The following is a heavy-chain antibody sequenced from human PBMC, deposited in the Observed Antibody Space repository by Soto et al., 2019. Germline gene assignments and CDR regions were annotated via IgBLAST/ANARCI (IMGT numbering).Heavy chain of an antibody. Sequence: QLQLQESGPGLVKPSETLSLTCTSSGDSISDSSFYWAWIRQPPGKGLEWIGSIYYKGYTKYNPSLESRVTITADTSRNQFSLRLSSVTAADTAVYFCARHPDYGGNYYYYGMDVWGPGTTVIVSS. CDR1: GDSISDSSFY. CDR2: IYYKGYT. D-gene: IGHD4-17*01. J-gene: IGHJ6*02. V-gene: IGHV4-39*01. CDR3: ARHPDYGGNYYYYGMDV.